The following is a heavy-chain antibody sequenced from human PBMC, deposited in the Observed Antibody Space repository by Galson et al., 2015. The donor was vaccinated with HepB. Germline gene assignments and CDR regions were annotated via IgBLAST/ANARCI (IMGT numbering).Heavy chain of an antibody. Sequence: SLRLSCAASGFTFSSYWMHWVRQAPGKGLVWVSRINSDGSSTSYADSVKGRFTISRDNAKNTLYLQMNSLRAEDTAVYYCARRDGSLYGSGSSTTVDYWGQGTLVTVSS. J-gene: IGHJ4*02. CDR2: INSDGSST. D-gene: IGHD3-10*01. CDR1: GFTFSSYW. CDR3: ARRDGSLYGSGSSTTVDY. V-gene: IGHV3-74*01.